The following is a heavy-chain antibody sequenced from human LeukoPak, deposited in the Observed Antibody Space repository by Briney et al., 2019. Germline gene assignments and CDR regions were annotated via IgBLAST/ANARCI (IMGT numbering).Heavy chain of an antibody. Sequence: SETLSLTCTVSGGSISSYHWSWIRQPPGKGLEWIGYIYYSGITNYNPSLKSRVTISVDTSKNQFSLKLSSVTAADTAVYYCARGLGYGGNFVSFDYWGQGTLVTVSS. CDR3: ARGLGYGGNFVSFDY. CDR1: GGSISSYH. CDR2: IYYSGIT. V-gene: IGHV4-59*12. J-gene: IGHJ4*02. D-gene: IGHD4-23*01.